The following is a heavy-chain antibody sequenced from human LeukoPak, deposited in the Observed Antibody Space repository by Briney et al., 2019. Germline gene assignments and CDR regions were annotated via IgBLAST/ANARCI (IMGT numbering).Heavy chain of an antibody. V-gene: IGHV3-74*01. Sequence: GGSLRLSCAASGFTFSSYSMNWVRQAPGKGLVWVSHINSDGSSTSYADSVKGRFTISRDNAKNTLYLQMNSLRAEDTAVYYCAGDPTSGISLGQGTLVTVPS. CDR3: AGDPTSGIS. CDR2: INSDGSST. CDR1: GFTFSSYS. J-gene: IGHJ5*02. D-gene: IGHD6-13*01.